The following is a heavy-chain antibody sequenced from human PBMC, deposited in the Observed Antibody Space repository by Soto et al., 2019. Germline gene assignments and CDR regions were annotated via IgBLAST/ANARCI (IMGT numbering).Heavy chain of an antibody. CDR3: ARGVAGSGFDL. D-gene: IGHD6-19*01. CDR1: GDSVSSNTAA. J-gene: IGHJ4*02. CDR2: TYYRSNWRH. Sequence: SETLSLTCAISGDSVSSNTAAWNWIRSSPSRGLEWLGRTYYRSNWRHDYAVSVKSRITVNPDTSKNHFSLQLNSVTPDDTAVYYCARGVAGSGFDLWGQGTLVTVSS. V-gene: IGHV6-1*01.